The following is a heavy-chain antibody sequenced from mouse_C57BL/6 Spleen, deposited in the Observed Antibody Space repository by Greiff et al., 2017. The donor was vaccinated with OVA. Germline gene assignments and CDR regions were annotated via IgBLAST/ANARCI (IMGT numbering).Heavy chain of an antibody. V-gene: IGHV1-82*01. J-gene: IGHJ2*01. CDR1: GYAFSSSW. D-gene: IGHD4-1*02. Sequence: VQLMESGPELVKPGASVKISCKASGYAFSSSWMNWVKQRPGKGLEWIGRIYPGDGDTNYNGKFKGKATLTADKSSSTAYMQLSSLTSEDSAVYFCASTGRGAYYFDYWGQGTTLTVSS. CDR2: IYPGDGDT. CDR3: ASTGRGAYYFDY.